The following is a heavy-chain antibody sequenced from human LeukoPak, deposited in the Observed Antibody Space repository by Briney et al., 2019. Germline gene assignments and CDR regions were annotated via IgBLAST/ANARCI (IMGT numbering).Heavy chain of an antibody. V-gene: IGHV4-4*07. CDR3: ARVPKRKYSSSSVLDY. D-gene: IGHD6-6*01. Sequence: SETLSLTCTVSGGSISSYYWSWIRQPAGKGLEWIGRIYTSGSTNYNPSLKSRVTISVDTSKNQFSLKLSSVTAADTAVYYCARVPKRKYSSSSVLDYWGQGTLVTVSS. CDR1: GGSISSYY. CDR2: IYTSGST. J-gene: IGHJ4*02.